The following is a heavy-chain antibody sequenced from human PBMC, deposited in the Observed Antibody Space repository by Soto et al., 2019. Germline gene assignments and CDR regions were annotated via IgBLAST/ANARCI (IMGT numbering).Heavy chain of an antibody. J-gene: IGHJ3*02. Sequence: GESLKISCKGSGYSFTSYWIGWVRQMPGKGLEWMGIIYPGDSDTRYSPSFQGQVTISADKSISTAYLQWSSLKASDTAMYYCARHQTMIVVVGQSGDAFDIWGQGTMVTVSS. CDR2: IYPGDSDT. V-gene: IGHV5-51*01. D-gene: IGHD3-22*01. CDR1: GYSFTSYW. CDR3: ARHQTMIVVVGQSGDAFDI.